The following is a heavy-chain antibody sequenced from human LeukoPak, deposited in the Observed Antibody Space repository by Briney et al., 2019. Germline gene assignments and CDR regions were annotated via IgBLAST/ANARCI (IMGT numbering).Heavy chain of an antibody. J-gene: IGHJ4*02. D-gene: IGHD3-22*01. CDR1: GFTLHNYG. Sequence: GGSLRLSCAASGFTLHNYGMHWVRQSPGKGLEWVALVWRDGSHEFYADSVKGRFTISRDNAKNTLYLQMNSLRAEDTAVYYCAPDYYDNRWGQGTLVTVSS. V-gene: IGHV3-33*03. CDR3: APDYYDNR. CDR2: VWRDGSHE.